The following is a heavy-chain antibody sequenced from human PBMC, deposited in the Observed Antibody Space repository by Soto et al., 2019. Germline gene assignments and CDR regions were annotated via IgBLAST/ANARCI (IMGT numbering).Heavy chain of an antibody. D-gene: IGHD4-17*01. V-gene: IGHV3-30-3*01. CDR2: ISYDGSNK. CDR1: GFTFSSYA. Sequence: QVQLVESGGGVVQPGRSLRLSCAASGFTFSSYAMHWVRQAPGKGLEWVAVISYDGSNKYYADSVKGRFTISRDNSKNTLYLQMNSLRAEDTAVYYCAREGDYGDYVSAFDIWCQGTMVTVSS. CDR3: AREGDYGDYVSAFDI. J-gene: IGHJ3*02.